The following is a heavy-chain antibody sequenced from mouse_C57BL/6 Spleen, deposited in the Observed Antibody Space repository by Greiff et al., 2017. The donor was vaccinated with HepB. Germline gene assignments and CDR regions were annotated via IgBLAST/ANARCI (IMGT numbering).Heavy chain of an antibody. V-gene: IGHV1-52*01. CDR1: GYTFTSYW. Sequence: VKLQQPGAELVRPGSSVKLSCKASGYTFTSYWMHWVKQRPIQGLEWIGNIDPSDSETHYNQKFKDKATLTVDKSSSTAYMQLSSLTSEDSAVYYSARSYGSSYGYFDGWGTGTTVTVSS. D-gene: IGHD1-1*01. J-gene: IGHJ1*03. CDR3: ARSYGSSYGYFDG. CDR2: IDPSDSET.